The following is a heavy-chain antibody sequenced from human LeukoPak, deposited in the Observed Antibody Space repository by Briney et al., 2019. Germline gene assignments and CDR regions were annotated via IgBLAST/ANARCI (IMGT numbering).Heavy chain of an antibody. J-gene: IGHJ4*02. CDR3: ARVGDLTVTPDY. Sequence: SQTLSLTCNVSGGSISSGSYYWSWIRQPAGKGLEWIGRIYTSGSTNYNPSLKSRVTISVDTSKNQFSLKLSSVTAADTAVYYCARVGDLTVTPDYWGQGTLVTVSS. CDR2: IYTSGST. V-gene: IGHV4-61*02. CDR1: GGSISSGSYY. D-gene: IGHD4-17*01.